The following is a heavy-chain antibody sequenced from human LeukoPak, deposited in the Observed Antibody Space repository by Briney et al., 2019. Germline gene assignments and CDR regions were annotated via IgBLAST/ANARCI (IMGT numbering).Heavy chain of an antibody. D-gene: IGHD2-15*01. V-gene: IGHV4-4*08. CDR1: GVSISNDY. CDR2: VSLSGRT. CDR3: ARSAHSGADDWYFDL. Sequence: SETLSLTCSVSGVSISNDYWNWMRQSPEKGLEWIGFVSLSGRTNYNPSLKSRVTMYVDASKNQFSLELRSVTAADAALYYCARSAHSGADDWYFDLWGRGTLVTVSS. J-gene: IGHJ2*01.